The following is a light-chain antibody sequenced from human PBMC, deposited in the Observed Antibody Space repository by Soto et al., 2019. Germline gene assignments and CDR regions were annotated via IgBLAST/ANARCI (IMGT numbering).Light chain of an antibody. V-gene: IGLV2-14*01. CDR1: SSDVGSYHY. Sequence: QSALTQPASVSGSPGQSITISCTGTSSDVGSYHYVSWFQQHPGKAPKLIIFEVSDRPSGVSTRFSGSKSGDTASLTISGLQADDEADYYCSSYTSGRDVYVFGGGTKLTV. J-gene: IGLJ1*01. CDR3: SSYTSGRDVYV. CDR2: EVS.